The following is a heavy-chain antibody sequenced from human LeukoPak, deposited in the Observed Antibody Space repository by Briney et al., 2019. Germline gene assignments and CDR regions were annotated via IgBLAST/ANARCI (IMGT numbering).Heavy chain of an antibody. CDR2: IIPIFGIA. V-gene: IGHV1-69*04. CDR3: ASYYDSSGYPSQPDYYYGMDV. Sequence: GASVKVSCRASGGTFSIYAISWVRQAPGQGLEWMGRIIPIFGIANYAQKFQGRVTITADKSTSTAYMELSSLRSEDTAVYYCASYYDSSGYPSQPDYYYGMDVWGQGTTVTVSS. J-gene: IGHJ6*02. D-gene: IGHD3-22*01. CDR1: GGTFSIYA.